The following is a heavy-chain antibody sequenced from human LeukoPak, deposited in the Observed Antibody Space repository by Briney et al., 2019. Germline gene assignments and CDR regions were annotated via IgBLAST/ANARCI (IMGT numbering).Heavy chain of an antibody. V-gene: IGHV3-30*04. D-gene: IGHD6-13*01. CDR2: ISYDGSNK. J-gene: IGHJ4*02. Sequence: GGSLRLSCVASGFTFSSYVMHWVRQAPGKGLEWVAVISYDGSNKYYADSVKGRFTISRDNAKNSLYLQMNSLRAEDTALYYCAKGGIEQQLAKPFDYWGQGNLVTVSS. CDR3: AKGGIEQQLAKPFDY. CDR1: GFTFSSYV.